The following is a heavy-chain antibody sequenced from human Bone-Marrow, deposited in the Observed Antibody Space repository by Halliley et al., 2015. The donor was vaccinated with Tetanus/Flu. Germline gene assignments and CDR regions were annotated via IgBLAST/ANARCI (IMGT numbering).Heavy chain of an antibody. J-gene: IGHJ4*02. CDR2: ISNDGSHN. CDR1: GFSFSGDA. Sequence: AASGFSFSGDAMHWVRQAPGKGLEWVAVISNDGSHNFYTDSVEGRFTVPRDNSKNTLYLQMSSLRAEDTAVYYCARDPRSGIYSYFDSWGQGTLVTVSS. D-gene: IGHD1-26*01. V-gene: IGHV3-30*03. CDR3: ARDPRSGIYSYFDS.